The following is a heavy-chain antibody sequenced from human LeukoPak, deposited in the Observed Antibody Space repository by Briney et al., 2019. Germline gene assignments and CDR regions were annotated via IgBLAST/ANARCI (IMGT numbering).Heavy chain of an antibody. CDR1: GVSISSGGYY. D-gene: IGHD3-16*01. J-gene: IGHJ6*02. V-gene: IGHV4-31*03. Sequence: SETLSLTCTVSGVSISSGGYYWLWIRQHPGKGLEWIGYTYYSGSTYYNPSLKSRVTIPVDTSKNQLSLNLSSVTAADTAVYYCARDLSDDGSPYTHYGMAVWGQGTTVTVSS. CDR3: ARDLSDDGSPYTHYGMAV. CDR2: TYYSGST.